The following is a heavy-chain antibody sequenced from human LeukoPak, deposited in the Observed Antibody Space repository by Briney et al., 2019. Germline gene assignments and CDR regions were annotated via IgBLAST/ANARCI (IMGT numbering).Heavy chain of an antibody. CDR2: SIPIFGTA. J-gene: IGHJ5*02. V-gene: IGHV1-69*05. D-gene: IGHD5-18*01. Sequence: SVKVSCKASGGTFSSYAISWVRQAPGQGLEWMGGSIPIFGTANYAQKFQGRVTITTDESTSTAYMELSSLRSEDTAVYYCARDTGRLDTAMVASGWFDPWGQGTLVTVSS. CDR1: GGTFSSYA. CDR3: ARDTGRLDTAMVASGWFDP.